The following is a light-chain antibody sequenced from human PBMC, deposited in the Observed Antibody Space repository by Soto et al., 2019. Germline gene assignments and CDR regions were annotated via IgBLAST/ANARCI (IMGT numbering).Light chain of an antibody. CDR2: GAS. CDR1: QTINNN. Sequence: VMTQAPASLSVSPGERATLSCRASQTINNNVAWYQLKDGQVPRLVIYGASTRATDIPARFSGSGSGTEFTLTISSLQSEDFAVYYCQQRSNWPPITFGQGTRLEIK. V-gene: IGKV3-15*01. J-gene: IGKJ5*01. CDR3: QQRSNWPPIT.